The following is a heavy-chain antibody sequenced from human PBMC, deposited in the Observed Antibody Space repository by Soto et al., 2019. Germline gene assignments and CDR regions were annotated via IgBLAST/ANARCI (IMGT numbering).Heavy chain of an antibody. D-gene: IGHD3-22*01. CDR1: GFTFSSYS. Sequence: EVQLVESGGGLVKPRGSLRLSCAASGFTFSSYSMNWVRQAPGKGLEWVSSISSSSSYIYYADSVKGRFTISRDNAKNSLYLQMNSLRAEDTAVYYCARDDSSAGYYGMDVWGQGTTVTVSS. J-gene: IGHJ6*02. V-gene: IGHV3-21*01. CDR2: ISSSSSYI. CDR3: ARDDSSAGYYGMDV.